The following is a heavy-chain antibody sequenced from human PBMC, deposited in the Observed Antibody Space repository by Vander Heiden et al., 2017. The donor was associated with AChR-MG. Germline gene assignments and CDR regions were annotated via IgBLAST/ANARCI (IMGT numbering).Heavy chain of an antibody. CDR1: GLTFSSYE. D-gene: IGHD6-19*01. Sequence: EVQLVDSGGRLLQPGGSLRISCAASGLTFSSYEMNCVRQAPGKGLEWVSYISSSGRPKYYADSVKGRFTISRDNAKNSLYLQMNSLRAEDTAIYYCATMNFGRSVAGTWGHGTLVTVSS. CDR3: ATMNFGRSVAGT. CDR2: ISSSGRPK. V-gene: IGHV3-48*03. J-gene: IGHJ4*01.